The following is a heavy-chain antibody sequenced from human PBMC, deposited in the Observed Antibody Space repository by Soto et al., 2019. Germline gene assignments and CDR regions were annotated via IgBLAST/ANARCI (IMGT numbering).Heavy chain of an antibody. CDR2: IYYSGST. D-gene: IGHD6-13*01. CDR3: ARATGPTYSSSWYYYYYGMDV. V-gene: IGHV4-59*01. Sequence: PSETLSLTXTVSGGSISSYYWSWIRQPPGKGLEWIGYIYYSGSTNYNPSLKSRVTISVDTSKNQFSLKLSSVTAADTAVYYCARATGPTYSSSWYYYYYGMDVWGQGTTVTVSS. J-gene: IGHJ6*02. CDR1: GGSISSYY.